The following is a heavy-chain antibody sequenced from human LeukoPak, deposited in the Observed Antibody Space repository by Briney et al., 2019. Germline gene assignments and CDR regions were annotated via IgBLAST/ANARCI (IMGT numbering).Heavy chain of an antibody. CDR1: GFTFSTHS. V-gene: IGHV3-21*01. J-gene: IGHJ4*02. CDR3: ARVPGGLEWADFDY. D-gene: IGHD3-3*01. Sequence: GGSLRLSCAASGFTFSTHSMNWVHQAPGKGLEWVSCISSSSSDIKYADSVKGRFTISRDNAKNSLYLQLSSLRAEDTAVYYCARVPGGLEWADFDYWGQGTLVTVSS. CDR2: ISSSSSDI.